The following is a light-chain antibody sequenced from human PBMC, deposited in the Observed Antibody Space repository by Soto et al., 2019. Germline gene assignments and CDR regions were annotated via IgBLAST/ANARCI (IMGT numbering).Light chain of an antibody. CDR2: GAS. CDR3: QQYYNWPRT. V-gene: IGKV3-15*01. CDR1: QSVNSN. Sequence: EIVMTQSPATLSVSPGERATLSCRASQSVNSNLAWYQQKPGQAPRLLIYGASTRATGIPARISGSGSGTEFTLTISSLQSEDFAIYYCQQYYNWPRTFGQGTKVEIK. J-gene: IGKJ1*01.